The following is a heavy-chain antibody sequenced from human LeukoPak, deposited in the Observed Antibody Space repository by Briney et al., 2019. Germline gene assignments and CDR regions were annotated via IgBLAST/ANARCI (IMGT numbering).Heavy chain of an antibody. D-gene: IGHD2-2*01. V-gene: IGHV3-48*03. Sequence: PGGSLRLSCAASGFTFSSYAMNWVRQAPGKGLEWVSYISSSGITIYYADSVKGRFTISRDNAKNSLYLQMNSLRAEDTAGYYCERDGQGVPAKGEYWGQGTLVTVSS. J-gene: IGHJ4*02. CDR2: ISSSGITI. CDR3: ERDGQGVPAKGEY. CDR1: GFTFSSYA.